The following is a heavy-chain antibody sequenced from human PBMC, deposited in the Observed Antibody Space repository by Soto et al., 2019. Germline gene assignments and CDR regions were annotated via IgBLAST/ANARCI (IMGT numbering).Heavy chain of an antibody. J-gene: IGHJ4*02. CDR1: GFTFSSYS. D-gene: IGHD6-13*01. CDR3: ARAGVSSWYYFDY. V-gene: IGHV3-21*01. Sequence: EVQLVESGGGLVKPGGSLRLSCAASGFTFSSYSMNWVRQAPGKGLEWVSSISSSSSYIYYADSVKGRFTISRDNAKNSLYLQMNSLRAEDTAVYYCARAGVSSWYYFDYWGQGTLVTVSS. CDR2: ISSSSSYI.